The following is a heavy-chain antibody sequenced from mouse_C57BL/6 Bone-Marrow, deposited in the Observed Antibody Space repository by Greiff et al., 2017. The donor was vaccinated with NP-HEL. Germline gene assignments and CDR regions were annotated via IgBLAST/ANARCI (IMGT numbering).Heavy chain of an antibody. CDR2: IYPRSGNT. J-gene: IGHJ2*01. V-gene: IGHV1-81*01. Sequence: VKLQESGAELARPGASVKLSCKASGYTFTSYGISWVKQRTGQGLEWIGEIYPRSGNTYYNEKFKGKATLTADKSSSTAYMELRSLTSEDSAVYFCARRRGLLLLRNYFDYWGQGTTLTVSS. D-gene: IGHD1-1*01. CDR1: GYTFTSYG. CDR3: ARRRGLLLLRNYFDY.